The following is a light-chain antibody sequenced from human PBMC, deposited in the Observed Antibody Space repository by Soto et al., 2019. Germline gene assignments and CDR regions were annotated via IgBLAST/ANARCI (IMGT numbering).Light chain of an antibody. Sequence: DIQMTQSPSSVSASVGDRLTITCRASQAIRNDLGWYQQKPGKAPKRLIYAASSLDSEVPLRFSGSGSGTEFALTISSLQPEDFATYYCLQHNTYPWTFGQGTKVDIK. CDR1: QAIRND. CDR2: AAS. J-gene: IGKJ1*01. CDR3: LQHNTYPWT. V-gene: IGKV1-17*01.